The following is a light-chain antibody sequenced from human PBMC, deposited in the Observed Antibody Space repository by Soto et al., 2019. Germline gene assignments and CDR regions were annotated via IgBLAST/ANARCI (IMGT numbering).Light chain of an antibody. Sequence: QSALTQPASVSGSPGQSITISCTGTSSDVGGYNYVSWYQQHPGKAPKLMIYVVSNRPSGVSNRFSGSKSGNTASLIISGLQAEDEADYYCSSYTSSSIDYVFGTGTKLTVL. CDR1: SSDVGGYNY. CDR2: VVS. V-gene: IGLV2-14*01. J-gene: IGLJ1*01. CDR3: SSYTSSSIDYV.